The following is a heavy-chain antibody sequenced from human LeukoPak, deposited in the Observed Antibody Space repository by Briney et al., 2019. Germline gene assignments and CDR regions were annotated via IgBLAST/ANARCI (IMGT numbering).Heavy chain of an antibody. D-gene: IGHD1-1*01. CDR3: ARPVETGTTAYYYGMDV. CDR1: GYTFTSYG. V-gene: IGHV1-18*01. J-gene: IGHJ6*02. CDR2: ISAYNGNT. Sequence: GASVKVSCKASGYTFTSYGISWVRQAPGQGVEWMGWISAYNGNTNYAQKLQGRVTMTTDTSTSTAYMELRSLRSDDTAVYYCARPVETGTTAYYYGMDVWGQGTTVTVSS.